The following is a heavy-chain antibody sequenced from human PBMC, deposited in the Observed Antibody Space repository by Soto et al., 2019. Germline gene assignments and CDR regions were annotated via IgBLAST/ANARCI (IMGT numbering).Heavy chain of an antibody. CDR2: LWYDGSDE. D-gene: IGHD6-19*01. CDR3: ARDPGGSGWALDY. CDR1: GIALRTYS. Sequence: QVKLLESGGGVVQPGTSLKLSCAVSGIALRTYSMHWVRQAPGKGLEWVAILWYDGSDETYGESVKGRVTISGDEATNTLYLELSSLRAVDTAVYYCARDPGGSGWALDYWGQGALVTVAS. V-gene: IGHV3-33*01. J-gene: IGHJ4*02.